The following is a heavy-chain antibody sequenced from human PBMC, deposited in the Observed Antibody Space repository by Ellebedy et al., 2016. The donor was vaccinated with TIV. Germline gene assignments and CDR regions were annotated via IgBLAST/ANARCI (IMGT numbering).Heavy chain of an antibody. D-gene: IGHD1-26*01. V-gene: IGHV4-38-2*02. CDR1: GYSISSGYY. CDR3: VGDYSDTPNYFDF. Sequence: SETLSLTXSVSGYSISSGYYWGLIRQHPGKGLEWIGSIHHGGNTYYNPSLKSRVTISVDTSKNQFSLKLTSVTAADTAVYYCVGDYSDTPNYFDFWGQGILVTVSS. J-gene: IGHJ4*02. CDR2: IHHGGNT.